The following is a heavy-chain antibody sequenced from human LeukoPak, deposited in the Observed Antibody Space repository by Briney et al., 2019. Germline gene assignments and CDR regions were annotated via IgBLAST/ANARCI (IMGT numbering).Heavy chain of an antibody. CDR2: IIPIVGIS. CDR3: ARPYCGGDCNDAFDI. D-gene: IGHD2-21*02. Sequence: GASVKVSCKASGYTFNSYAISWVRQAPGQGLEWMGRIIPIVGISNYAQKFQGRVTISADTSTSTAYMELSSLRSEDTAVYYCARPYCGGDCNDAFDIWGQGTMVTVSS. V-gene: IGHV1-69*04. CDR1: GYTFNSYA. J-gene: IGHJ3*02.